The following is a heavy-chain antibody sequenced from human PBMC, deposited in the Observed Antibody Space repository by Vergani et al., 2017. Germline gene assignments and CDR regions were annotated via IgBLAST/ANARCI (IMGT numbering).Heavy chain of an antibody. V-gene: IGHV3-49*03. CDR2: IRSKAYGGTT. Sequence: EVQLVESGGGLVQPGRSLRLSCTASGFTFGDYAMSWFRQAPGKGLEWVGFIRSKAYGGTTEYAASVKGRFTISRDDSKSIAYLQMNSLKTEDTAVYYCTGQDYGDSGGAVDYWGQGTLVTVSS. CDR3: TGQDYGDSGGAVDY. J-gene: IGHJ4*02. D-gene: IGHD4-17*01. CDR1: GFTFGDYA.